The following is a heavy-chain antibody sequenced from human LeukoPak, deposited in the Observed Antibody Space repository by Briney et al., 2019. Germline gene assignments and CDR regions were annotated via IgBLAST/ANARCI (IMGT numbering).Heavy chain of an antibody. J-gene: IGHJ4*02. Sequence: GGSLRLSCSASGFTFSSYAMHWVRQAPGKGLEYVSAISSNGGSTYYADSVKGRFTISRDNSKNTLYLQMSSLRAEDAAVYYCVKGGHSSSWYGLGYYCDYWGQGTLDTVSS. D-gene: IGHD6-13*01. CDR3: VKGGHSSSWYGLGYYCDY. CDR1: GFTFSSYA. V-gene: IGHV3-64D*06. CDR2: ISSNGGST.